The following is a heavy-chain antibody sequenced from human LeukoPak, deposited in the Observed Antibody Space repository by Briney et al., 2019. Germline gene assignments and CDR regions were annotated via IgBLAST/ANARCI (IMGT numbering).Heavy chain of an antibody. Sequence: SETLSLTCTVSGGSITSFYWSWIRQPAGKGLERIGRIYSSGSTNYNPSLKGRVTMSVDTSKNQCSLRLSSVTAADTAVYYCARGDPADCSSTSCNRSNYYYYYMDVWGKGTTVTVSS. CDR1: GGSITSFY. J-gene: IGHJ6*03. D-gene: IGHD2-2*01. CDR2: IYSSGST. V-gene: IGHV4-4*07. CDR3: ARGDPADCSSTSCNRSNYYYYYMDV.